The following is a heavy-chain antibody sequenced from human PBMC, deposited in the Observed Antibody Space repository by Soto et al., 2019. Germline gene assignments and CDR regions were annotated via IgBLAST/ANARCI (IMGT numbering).Heavy chain of an antibody. Sequence: GGSLRLSCAASGFTFSSYGMHWVRQAPGKGLEWVAVISYDGSNKYYADSVKGRFTISRDNSKNTLYLQMNSLRAEDTAVYYCANEQEQGGYYYSGMDVWGQGTTVTVSS. J-gene: IGHJ6*02. D-gene: IGHD1-1*01. CDR2: ISYDGSNK. CDR1: GFTFSSYG. CDR3: ANEQEQGGYYYSGMDV. V-gene: IGHV3-30*18.